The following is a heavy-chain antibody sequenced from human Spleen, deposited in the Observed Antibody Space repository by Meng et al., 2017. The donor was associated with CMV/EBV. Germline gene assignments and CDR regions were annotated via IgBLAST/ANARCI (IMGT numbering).Heavy chain of an antibody. J-gene: IGHJ6*02. V-gene: IGHV3-23*01. Sequence: GESLKISCAASGFNFNIYAMSWVRQAPGKGLEWVSAISGSGGTTYYADSVKGRFTISRDNSKNTLYLQMNSLRAEDTAVYYCAKTGGGMDVWGQGTTVTVSS. CDR2: ISGSGGTT. CDR3: AKTGGGMDV. CDR1: GFNFNIYA.